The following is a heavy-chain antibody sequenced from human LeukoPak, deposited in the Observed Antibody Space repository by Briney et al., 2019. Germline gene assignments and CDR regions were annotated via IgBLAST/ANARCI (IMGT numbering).Heavy chain of an antibody. CDR3: ARAPYYSDSSGRAGFDP. Sequence: GGSLRLSCAASGFTFDDYAMHWLRQAPGKGLEWVSLISGDVGSTYFAHSVKGRFTISRDNVKNSLYLQMNSLRVEDTAVYHCARAPYYSDSSGRAGFDPWGQGTLVTVSS. CDR2: ISGDVGST. D-gene: IGHD3-22*01. J-gene: IGHJ5*02. CDR1: GFTFDDYA. V-gene: IGHV3-43*02.